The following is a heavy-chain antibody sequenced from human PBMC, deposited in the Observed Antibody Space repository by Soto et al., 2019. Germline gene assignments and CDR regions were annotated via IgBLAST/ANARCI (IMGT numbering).Heavy chain of an antibody. V-gene: IGHV2-5*02. Sequence: SGPTLVNPTQTLTLTCTFSGFSLSTSGVGVGWIRQPPGKALEWLALIYWDDDKRYSPSLKSRLTITKDTSKNQVVLTMTNMDPVDTATYYCAHRRGARDCSGGSCIYFQHWGQGTLVTVSS. CDR1: GFSLSTSGVG. D-gene: IGHD2-15*01. CDR3: AHRRGARDCSGGSCIYFQH. J-gene: IGHJ1*01. CDR2: IYWDDDK.